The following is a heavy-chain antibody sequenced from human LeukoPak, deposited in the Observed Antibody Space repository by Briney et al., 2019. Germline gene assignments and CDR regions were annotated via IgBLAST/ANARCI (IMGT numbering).Heavy chain of an antibody. V-gene: IGHV4-38-2*02. CDR2: IYHSGST. J-gene: IGHJ4*02. Sequence: PSETLSLTCTVSGYSISSGYYWGWIRQPPGKGLEWIGSIYHSGSTYYNPSLKSRVTISVDTSKNQFSLKLSSVTAAVTAVYYCAREIASDPARPMTTESYWGQGTLVTVSS. D-gene: IGHD4-17*01. CDR1: GYSISSGYY. CDR3: AREIASDPARPMTTESY.